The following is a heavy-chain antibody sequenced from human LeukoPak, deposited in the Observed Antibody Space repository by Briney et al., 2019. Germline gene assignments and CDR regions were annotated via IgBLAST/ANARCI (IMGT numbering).Heavy chain of an antibody. V-gene: IGHV4-4*07. J-gene: IGHJ4*02. D-gene: IGHD2-21*01. CDR1: GGSISSYY. CDR3: ARAPILWDWGGYFDY. CDR2: IYTSGST. Sequence: SETLSLTCTVSGGSISSYYWSWTRQPAGKGLEWIGRIYTSGSTNYNPSLKSRVTMSVDTSKNQFSLKLSSVTAADTAVYYCARAPILWDWGGYFDYWGQGTLVTVSS.